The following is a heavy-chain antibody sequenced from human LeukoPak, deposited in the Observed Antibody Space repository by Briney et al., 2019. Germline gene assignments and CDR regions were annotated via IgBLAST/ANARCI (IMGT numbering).Heavy chain of an antibody. D-gene: IGHD6-13*01. V-gene: IGHV4-34*01. CDR1: GGSFSGYY. CDR2: INHSGST. CDR3: ASSSSSWDFDY. J-gene: IGHJ4*02. Sequence: SETLSLTCAVYGGSFSGYYWSWIRQPPGKGLEWIGKINHSGSTNYNPSLKSRVTISVDTSKNQFSPKLSSVTAADTAVYYCASSSSSWDFDYWGQGTLVTVSS.